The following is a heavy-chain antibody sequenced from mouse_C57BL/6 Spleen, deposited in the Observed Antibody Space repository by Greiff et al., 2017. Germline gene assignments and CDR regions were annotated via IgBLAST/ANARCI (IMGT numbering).Heavy chain of an antibody. V-gene: IGHV2-3*01. Sequence: VKLVESGPGLVAPSQSLSITCTVSGFSLTSYGVSWVRQPPGKGLEWLGVIWGDGSKNYHSALISRLSISKDNSKSQVFLKLNSLQTYDTATYYCAAYDGYYGYAMDYWGQGTSVTVSS. CDR3: AAYDGYYGYAMDY. D-gene: IGHD2-3*01. CDR1: GFSLTSYG. CDR2: IWGDGSK. J-gene: IGHJ4*01.